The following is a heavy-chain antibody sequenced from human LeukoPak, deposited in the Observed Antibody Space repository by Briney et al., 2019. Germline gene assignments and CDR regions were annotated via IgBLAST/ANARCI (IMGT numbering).Heavy chain of an antibody. Sequence: TLSLTCTVSGGSISSYYWSWIRQPPGKGLEWIGYIYYSGSTNSNPSLKRRVTISVDTSKNQFSLKLSSGTAADTAVYYCARKAPKKGWFDPWGQGTLVTVSS. CDR3: ARKAPKKGWFDP. V-gene: IGHV4-59*08. J-gene: IGHJ5*02. CDR1: GGSISSYY. CDR2: IYYSGST.